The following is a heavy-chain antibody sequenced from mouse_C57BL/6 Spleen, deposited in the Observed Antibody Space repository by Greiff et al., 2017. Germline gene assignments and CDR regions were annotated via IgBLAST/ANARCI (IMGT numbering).Heavy chain of an antibody. J-gene: IGHJ3*01. CDR1: GYTFTSYW. V-gene: IGHV1-72*01. CDR3: ARFVTYYSNSAWFAY. Sequence: QVQLKQPGAELVKPGASVKLSCKASGYTFTSYWMHWVKQRPGRGLEWIGRIDPNSGGTKYNEKFKSKATLTVDKPSSTAYMQLSSLTSEDSAVYYCARFVTYYSNSAWFAYWGQGTLVTVSA. D-gene: IGHD2-5*01. CDR2: IDPNSGGT.